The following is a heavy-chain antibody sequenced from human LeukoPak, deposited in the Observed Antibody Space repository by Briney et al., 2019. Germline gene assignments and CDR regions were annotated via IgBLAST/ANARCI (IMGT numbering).Heavy chain of an antibody. D-gene: IGHD3-22*01. V-gene: IGHV1-2*02. J-gene: IGHJ4*02. Sequence: ASVTVSCKASVYTFTCYYMHWVRQAPGQGREWMGWINANSGDTKYAQKFQGRVTMTRDTSISKAYMELSRLRSDDTAMYYCAREISGYSDYWGQGTLVTVSS. CDR1: VYTFTCYY. CDR2: INANSGDT. CDR3: AREISGYSDY.